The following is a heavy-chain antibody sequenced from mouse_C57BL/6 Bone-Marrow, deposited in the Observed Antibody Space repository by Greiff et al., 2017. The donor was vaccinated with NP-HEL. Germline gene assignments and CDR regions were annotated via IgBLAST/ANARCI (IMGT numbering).Heavy chain of an antibody. CDR1: GFTFSSYA. CDR3: TRGNYESGAMDY. CDR2: ISSGGDYI. J-gene: IGHJ4*01. V-gene: IGHV5-9-1*02. Sequence: EVKVVESGEGLVKPGGSLKLSCAASGFTFSSYAMSWVRQTPEKRLEWVAYISSGGDYIYYADTVKGRFTISRDNARNTLYLQMSSLKSEDTAMYYCTRGNYESGAMDYWGQGTSVTVSS. D-gene: IGHD2-1*01.